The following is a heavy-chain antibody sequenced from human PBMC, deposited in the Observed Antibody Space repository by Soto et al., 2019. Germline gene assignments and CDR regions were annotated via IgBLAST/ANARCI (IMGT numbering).Heavy chain of an antibody. CDR2: IYYSGST. D-gene: IGHD4-17*01. J-gene: IGHJ5*02. Sequence: SETLSLTCTVSGGSLSSYYWSWIRQPPGKGLEWIGYIYYSGSTNYNPSLKSRVTISVDTSKNQFSLKLSSVTAADTAVYYCARDIHTVTKRWFDPWGQGTLVTVSS. V-gene: IGHV4-59*01. CDR3: ARDIHTVTKRWFDP. CDR1: GGSLSSYY.